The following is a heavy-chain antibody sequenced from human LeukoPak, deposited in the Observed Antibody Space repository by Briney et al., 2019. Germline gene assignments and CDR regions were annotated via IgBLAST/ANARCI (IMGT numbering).Heavy chain of an antibody. V-gene: IGHV1-46*01. Sequence: GASVKVSCKASGYTFTSYYMHWVRQAPGQGLEWMGIINPSGGSTSYVQKFQGRVTMTRDTSTSTVYMELSSLRSEDTAVYYCARGETTIRIAAAGSLDYWGQGTLVTVSS. CDR1: GYTFTSYY. CDR3: ARGETTIRIAAAGSLDY. J-gene: IGHJ4*02. CDR2: INPSGGST. D-gene: IGHD6-13*01.